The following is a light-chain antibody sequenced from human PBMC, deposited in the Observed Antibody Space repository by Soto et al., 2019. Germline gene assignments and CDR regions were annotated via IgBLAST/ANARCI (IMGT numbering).Light chain of an antibody. V-gene: IGKV3-20*01. CDR1: QSVSSSY. Sequence: EIVLTQSPGTLSLSAGERATLSCRASQSVSSSYLAWYQQKPGQAPRLLIYGVSSRATGIPDRFSGSGSGTDLTLTISRLEPEDFAVYYCQQYGISPLTFGQGTKVDIK. CDR3: QQYGISPLT. J-gene: IGKJ1*01. CDR2: GVS.